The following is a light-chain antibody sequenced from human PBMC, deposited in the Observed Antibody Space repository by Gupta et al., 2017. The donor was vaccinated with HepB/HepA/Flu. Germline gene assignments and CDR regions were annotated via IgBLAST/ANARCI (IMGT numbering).Light chain of an antibody. CDR1: NSNIGAGYD. CDR2: SNS. CDR3: QSYDSSLSDVV. J-gene: IGLJ2*01. Sequence: QSVLTQPPSASGAPGQRVTISCTGNNSNIGAGYDVHWYQQLPGTPPKLVIHSNSNRPSGVPDRFSGSKSGTSASLAITGLQAEDEADFYCQSYDSSLSDVVFGGGTKLTVL. V-gene: IGLV1-40*01.